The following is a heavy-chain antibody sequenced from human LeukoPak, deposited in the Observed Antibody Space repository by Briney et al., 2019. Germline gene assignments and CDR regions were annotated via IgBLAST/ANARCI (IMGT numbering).Heavy chain of an antibody. Sequence: ASVKVSCKASGYTFTGYYMHWVRQAPGQGLEWMGWINPNSGGTNYAQKFQGRVTMTRDTSISTAYMELSRLRSDDTAVYYCAGDLFLSGSYKLGGDYWGQGTLVTVSS. CDR3: AGDLFLSGSYKLGGDY. J-gene: IGHJ4*02. CDR1: GYTFTGYY. CDR2: INPNSGGT. V-gene: IGHV1-2*02. D-gene: IGHD1-26*01.